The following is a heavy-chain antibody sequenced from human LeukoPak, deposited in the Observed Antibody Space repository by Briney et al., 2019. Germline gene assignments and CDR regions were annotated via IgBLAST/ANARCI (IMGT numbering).Heavy chain of an antibody. V-gene: IGHV3-21*01. J-gene: IGHJ4*02. Sequence: GGSLRLSCAASGFTFSNSAVNWVRQVRGKGLEWVSSIDYDSSHIYYAASVRGRFTISRDNARNSAYLQMNSLRVEDTAVYYCARDPLRYLRVGHYDYWGQGTLVAVSS. CDR2: IDYDSSHI. D-gene: IGHD3-9*01. CDR1: GFTFSNSA. CDR3: ARDPLRYLRVGHYDY.